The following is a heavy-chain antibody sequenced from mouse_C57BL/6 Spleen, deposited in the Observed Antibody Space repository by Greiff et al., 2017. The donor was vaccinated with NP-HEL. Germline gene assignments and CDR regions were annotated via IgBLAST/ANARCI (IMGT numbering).Heavy chain of an antibody. J-gene: IGHJ1*03. CDR3: ASSQLLRSPYWCFDV. Sequence: VQLQQPGAELVMPGASVKLSCKASGYTFTSYWMHWVKQRPGQGLEWIGEIDPSDRYTNYNQKFKGKSTLTVDKSSSTAYMQLSSLTSEDSAVYYCASSQLLRSPYWCFDVWGTGTTVTVSS. V-gene: IGHV1-69*01. CDR1: GYTFTSYW. D-gene: IGHD1-1*01. CDR2: IDPSDRYT.